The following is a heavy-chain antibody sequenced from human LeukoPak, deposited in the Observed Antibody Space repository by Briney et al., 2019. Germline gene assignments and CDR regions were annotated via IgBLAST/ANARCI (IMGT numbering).Heavy chain of an antibody. J-gene: IGHJ3*02. CDR1: GGSISSYH. D-gene: IGHD2-21*01. CDR2: IYNSGST. Sequence: PSETLSLTCTVSGGSISSYHCSWIRQPPGRGLEWIGYIYNSGSTNYNPSLKSRVTISVDTSKNHFSLKLSSVTAADTAVYYCAMSVARHDMRGQGTMVTVSS. CDR3: AMSVARHDM. V-gene: IGHV4-59*01.